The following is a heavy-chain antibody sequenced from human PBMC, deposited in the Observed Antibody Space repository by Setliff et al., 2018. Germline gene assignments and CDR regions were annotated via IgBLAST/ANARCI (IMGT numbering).Heavy chain of an antibody. CDR2: INPGGGSA. J-gene: IGHJ4*02. CDR1: GYTLSRYY. Sequence: GASVKVSCKASGYTLSRYYMHWVRQAPGQGPEWMGIINPGGGSASVVEKFQGRVTMTSDTSTSTVYMELASLRSEDTAVYYCARAGDAASGRKGVFEYWGQGTAVTVSS. D-gene: IGHD1-26*01. CDR3: ARAGDAASGRKGVFEY. V-gene: IGHV1-46*01.